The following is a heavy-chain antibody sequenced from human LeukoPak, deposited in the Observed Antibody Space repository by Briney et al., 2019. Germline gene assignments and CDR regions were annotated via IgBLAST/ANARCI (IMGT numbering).Heavy chain of an antibody. CDR2: IRSRRSYI. J-gene: IGHJ4*02. CDR3: ARDRGYCRGTTCYAYYFDS. CDR1: GFTFSSYS. Sequence: GGALRLSCAASGFTFSSYSGDWVRQAPGKGVEWVSSIRSRRSYIYYADSVKGRFTISRDNAKNSLYPQMNSLRAEDTAVYYCARDRGYCRGTTCYAYYFDSWGQGTLVTVSS. V-gene: IGHV3-21*01. D-gene: IGHD2-2*01.